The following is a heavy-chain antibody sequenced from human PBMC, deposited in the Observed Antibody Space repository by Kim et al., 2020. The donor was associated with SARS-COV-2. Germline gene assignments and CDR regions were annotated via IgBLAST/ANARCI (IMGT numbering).Heavy chain of an antibody. CDR3: ASVHSGSPRTQFYFDY. CDR1: GGSISSSSYH. V-gene: IGHV4-39*01. Sequence: SETLSLTCTVSGGSISSSSYHWGWIRQAPGKGLEWIGSIYYSVSTSYNPSLKSRVPISVDTSKNQFSLRLSSVTAAETAVYYCASVHSGSPRTQFYFDY. CDR2: IYYSVST. D-gene: IGHD1-26*01. J-gene: IGHJ4*01.